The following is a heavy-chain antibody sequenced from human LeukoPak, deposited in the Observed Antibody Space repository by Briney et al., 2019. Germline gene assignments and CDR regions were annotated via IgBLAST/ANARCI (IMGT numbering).Heavy chain of an antibody. D-gene: IGHD6-19*01. CDR2: IIPIFGST. V-gene: IGHV1-69*05. CDR1: GGTFSGQA. CDR3: AKDLSVAGRKGGGAFDI. Sequence: SVKVSCKPSGGTFSGQAVSWVRQAPGQGLEWMGRIIPIFGSTDYSQKFQGRVTITTDEPATIVYMGLSSLRSDDTAVYYCAKDLSVAGRKGGGAFDIWGQGTMVTVSS. J-gene: IGHJ3*02.